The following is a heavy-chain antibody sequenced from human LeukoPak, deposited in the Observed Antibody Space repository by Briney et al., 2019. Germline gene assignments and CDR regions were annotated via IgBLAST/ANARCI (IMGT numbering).Heavy chain of an antibody. Sequence: SETLSLTCTVSGGSISNYYWSWIRQPPGKGLEWIGYIYYSGSTDYNPSLRSRVTISVDTSQNQFSLKLSSVTAADTAVYYCARGYSGYLKRNYFDYWGQGTLVTVSS. V-gene: IGHV4-59*12. CDR3: ARGYSGYLKRNYFDY. CDR1: GGSISNYY. CDR2: IYYSGST. J-gene: IGHJ4*02. D-gene: IGHD5-12*01.